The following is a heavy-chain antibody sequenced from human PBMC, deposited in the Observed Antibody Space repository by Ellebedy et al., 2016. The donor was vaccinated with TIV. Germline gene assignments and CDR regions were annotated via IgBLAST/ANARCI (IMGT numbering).Heavy chain of an antibody. CDR3: ARLRDWFDP. CDR1: GGSISYYY. CDR2: VYSSGST. J-gene: IGHJ5*02. V-gene: IGHV4-59*08. Sequence: SETLSLTXTVSGGSISYYYWRWIRQSPGRGLEWIGYVYSSGSTTYNPSLKSRVTISVDTSKNQVSLKLKSVTAKDTGVYFCARLRDWFDPWGQGLLVTVAA.